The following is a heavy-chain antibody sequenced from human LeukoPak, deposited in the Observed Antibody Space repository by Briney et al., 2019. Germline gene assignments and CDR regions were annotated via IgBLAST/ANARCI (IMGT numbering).Heavy chain of an antibody. CDR2: TAGSGISK. V-gene: IGHV3-23*01. J-gene: IGHJ4*02. Sequence: GGSLRLSCVASGFTFNNYAMSWVRQAPGRGLEWASSTAGSGISKDYADSVKGRFTISKDKSKNTLYLQMDNLRAEDTGVYFCARLPTFYYDSSGYHYDYWVQGTLVTVSS. CDR1: GFTFNNYA. CDR3: ARLPTFYYDSSGYHYDY. D-gene: IGHD3-22*01.